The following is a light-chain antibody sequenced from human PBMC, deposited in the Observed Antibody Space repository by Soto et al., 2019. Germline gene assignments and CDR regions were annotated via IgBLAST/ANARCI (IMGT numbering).Light chain of an antibody. V-gene: IGKV1-9*01. CDR3: QQLDSFPIT. Sequence: IQLTQSPSSLSPSVGDIFTITCRASQGIISYLAWYQQKPGEVPKLLIYASSTLESGVPSRFSGSGSGTDFTLTISGLQPEDFATYFCQQLDSFPITFGQGTRLEIK. J-gene: IGKJ5*01. CDR1: QGIISY. CDR2: ASS.